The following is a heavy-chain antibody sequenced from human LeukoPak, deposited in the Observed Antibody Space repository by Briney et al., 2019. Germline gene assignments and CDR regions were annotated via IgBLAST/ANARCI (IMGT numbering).Heavy chain of an antibody. CDR1: GYTFSGYS. J-gene: IGHJ5*01. Sequence: ASVKVSCKASGYTFSGYSMHWVRQAPGQGVEGMVRINPNSGVTYYAQKFQDRVTMTSATSITTAYMELSSLTSDDTATYYCARDASSWSPFDSWGQGTLVIVSS. D-gene: IGHD6-19*01. CDR3: ARDASSWSPFDS. CDR2: INPNSGVT. V-gene: IGHV1-2*06.